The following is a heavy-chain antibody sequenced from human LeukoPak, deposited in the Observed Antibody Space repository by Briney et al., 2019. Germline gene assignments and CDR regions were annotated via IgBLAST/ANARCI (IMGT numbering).Heavy chain of an antibody. CDR1: GLTFSSYA. D-gene: IGHD4-17*01. CDR2: ISGSGGST. J-gene: IGHJ4*02. CDR3: AKDHGDYSFDY. Sequence: GGSLRLSCTASGLTFSSYAMSWVRQAPGKGLEWVSAISGSGGSTYYADSVKGRFTISRDNSKNTLYLQMNSLRAEDTAVYYCAKDHGDYSFDYWGQGTLVTVSS. V-gene: IGHV3-23*01.